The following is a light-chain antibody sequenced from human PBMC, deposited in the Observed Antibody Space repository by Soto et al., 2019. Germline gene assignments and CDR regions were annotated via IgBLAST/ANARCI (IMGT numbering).Light chain of an antibody. Sequence: EIVLTQSPATLSLSPGERATLSCRASQSVGSYLAWYQQKPGQAPRLLIYDASNRATGIPDRFSGSGSGTDFTLAISSLEPEDFAVYYCQQRSTWPWTFGQGAKV. CDR2: DAS. CDR1: QSVGSY. V-gene: IGKV3-11*01. CDR3: QQRSTWPWT. J-gene: IGKJ1*01.